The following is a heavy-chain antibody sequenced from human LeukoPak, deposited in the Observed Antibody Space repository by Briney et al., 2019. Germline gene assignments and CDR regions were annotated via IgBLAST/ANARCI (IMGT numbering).Heavy chain of an antibody. Sequence: SETLSLTCAVSGVSISSNLWWTWVRQPPGKGLEWIAEIHHSGSINYNPSLKSRVTISVDTSKNQFSLKLSSVTAADTAVYYCARVSLEQQWLVRARGVVDYWGQGTLVTVSS. CDR1: GVSISSNLW. CDR2: IHHSGSI. CDR3: ARVSLEQQWLVRARGVVDY. J-gene: IGHJ4*02. D-gene: IGHD6-19*01. V-gene: IGHV4-4*02.